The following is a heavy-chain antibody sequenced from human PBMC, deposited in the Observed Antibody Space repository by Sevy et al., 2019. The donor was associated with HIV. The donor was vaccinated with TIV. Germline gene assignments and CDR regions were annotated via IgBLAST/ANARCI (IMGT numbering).Heavy chain of an antibody. V-gene: IGHV3-30*18. CDR1: GFTFSNYG. J-gene: IGHJ4*02. CDR3: AKDISGASSSWSFDY. D-gene: IGHD6-19*01. CDR2: ISHDGSNK. Sequence: GGSLRLSCEASGFTFSNYGMHWVRQAPGKGLEWVAIISHDGSNKYYADSVKGRFTISRDNSKHSLYMQMNSLRPEDKGVYYCAKDISGASSSWSFDYWGQGTRVTVS.